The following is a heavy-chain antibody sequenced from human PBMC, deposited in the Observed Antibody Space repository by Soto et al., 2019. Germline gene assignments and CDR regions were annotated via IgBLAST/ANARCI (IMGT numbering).Heavy chain of an antibody. D-gene: IGHD6-19*01. J-gene: IGHJ6*02. CDR1: GLIFSDYH. CDR3: AMLGGWSGGSSGMDV. CDR2: IRRKANSYST. Sequence: EVQLVESGGGLVQPGGSLRLSCAASGLIFSDYHMDWVRQAPGKGLEWVGRIRRKANSYSTEYAASVKGRFTISRDDSKNSLYLPTNSVKSEDTAVYYCAMLGGWSGGSSGMDVWGQGNTVTVSS. V-gene: IGHV3-72*01.